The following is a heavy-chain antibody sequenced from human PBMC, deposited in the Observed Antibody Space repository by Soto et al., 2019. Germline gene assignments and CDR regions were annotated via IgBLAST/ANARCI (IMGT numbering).Heavy chain of an antibody. D-gene: IGHD6-19*01. CDR2: IIPTFGTA. V-gene: IGHV1-69*13. CDR1: GGTFSSYA. J-gene: IGHJ4*02. CDR3: ARVLGSSGWFGGYFDY. Sequence: SVKVSCKASGGTFSSYAISWVRQAPGQGLEWMGGIIPTFGTANYAQKFQGRVTITADESTSTAYMELSSLRSEDTAVYYCARVLGSSGWFGGYFDYWGQGTLVTVSS.